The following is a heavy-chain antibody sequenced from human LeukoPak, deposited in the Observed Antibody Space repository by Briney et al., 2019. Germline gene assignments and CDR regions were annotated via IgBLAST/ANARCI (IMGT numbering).Heavy chain of an antibody. CDR2: INGNGAST. Sequence: GGSLRLSCAASGFTFSSYALTWVRQAPGKGLEWVSGINGNGASTYYSDSVKGRFTISRDNSKNTLYLQMSSLRAEDTAVYYCAKDQGYYYLDYWGQGTLVTVSS. CDR1: GFTFSSYA. D-gene: IGHD2-15*01. J-gene: IGHJ4*02. V-gene: IGHV3-23*01. CDR3: AKDQGYYYLDY.